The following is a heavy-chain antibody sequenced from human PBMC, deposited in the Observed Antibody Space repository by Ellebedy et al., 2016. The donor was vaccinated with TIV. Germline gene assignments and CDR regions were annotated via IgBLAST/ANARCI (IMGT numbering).Heavy chain of an antibody. CDR3: ARDQRYYDRSGYSYAAYFFDY. D-gene: IGHD3-22*01. V-gene: IGHV4-61*02. CDR2: VYSGGRT. Sequence: SETLSLTXTVSGGSISSGTYYWSWIRQAAGKGLEWIGRVYSGGRTNYNPSLKSRVTMSVDTSKNQFSLKLSSVTAADTAVYYCARDQRYYDRSGYSYAAYFFDYWGQGTLVTVSS. CDR1: GGSISSGTYY. J-gene: IGHJ4*02.